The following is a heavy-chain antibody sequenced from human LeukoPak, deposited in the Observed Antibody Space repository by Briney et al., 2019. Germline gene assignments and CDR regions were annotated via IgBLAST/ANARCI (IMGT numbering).Heavy chain of an antibody. CDR1: SDSTY. Sequence: SQTLSLTCTVSSDSTYWGWIRQPAGKGLEWIGRIHTTGSTNYNPSLNSRVTISLDTSNHQLSLKLSSVTAADTAVYYCARAIFGVGNWFDPWGQGTLVTVSS. J-gene: IGHJ5*02. D-gene: IGHD3-3*01. CDR3: ARAIFGVGNWFDP. CDR2: IHTTGST. V-gene: IGHV4-61*02.